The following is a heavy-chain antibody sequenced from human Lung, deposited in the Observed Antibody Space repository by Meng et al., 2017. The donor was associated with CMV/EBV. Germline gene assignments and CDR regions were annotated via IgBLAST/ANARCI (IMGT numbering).Heavy chain of an antibody. CDR2: ISGSGGST. Sequence: GEXXKISCAASGFTFSSYAMSWVRQAPGKGLEWVSAISGSGGSTYYADSVKGRFTISRDNSKNTLYLQMNSLRAEDTAVYYCAKDDKPTKYIVVVPAAGDYWGQG. V-gene: IGHV3-23*01. J-gene: IGHJ4*02. CDR3: AKDDKPTKYIVVVPAAGDY. D-gene: IGHD2-2*01. CDR1: GFTFSSYA.